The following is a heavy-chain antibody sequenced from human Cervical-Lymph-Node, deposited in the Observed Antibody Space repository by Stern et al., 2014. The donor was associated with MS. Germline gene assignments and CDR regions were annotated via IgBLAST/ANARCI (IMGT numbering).Heavy chain of an antibody. CDR2: ISWNSDTI. D-gene: IGHD6-13*01. CDR3: AKDFSSSWSNLHC. J-gene: IGHJ4*02. Sequence: VQLVESGGDLVQQGRSLRLSCAASGFTFDDYAMHWVRQVPGKGLEWVSGISWNSDTIGYADSVKGRFTISRDNAKNSLYLQMSSLRPEDTALYYCAKDFSSSWSNLHCWGQGTLVTVSS. CDR1: GFTFDDYA. V-gene: IGHV3-9*01.